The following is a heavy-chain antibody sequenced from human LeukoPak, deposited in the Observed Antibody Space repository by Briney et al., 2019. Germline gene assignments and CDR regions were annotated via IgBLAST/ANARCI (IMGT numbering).Heavy chain of an antibody. CDR3: ATDTLPAAAITY. CDR1: GYTLTELS. CDR2: FDPEDGET. Sequence: ASVKVSCTVSGYTLTELSMHWVRQAPGKGLEWMGGFDPEDGETIYAQKFQGRVTMTEDTSTDTAYMELSSLRSEDTAVYYCATDTLPAAAITYWGQGTLVTVSS. J-gene: IGHJ4*02. V-gene: IGHV1-24*01. D-gene: IGHD2-2*01.